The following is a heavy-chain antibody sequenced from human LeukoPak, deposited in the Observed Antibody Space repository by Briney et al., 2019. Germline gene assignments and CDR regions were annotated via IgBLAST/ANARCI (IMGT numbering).Heavy chain of an antibody. CDR3: ASTLNYYDSSATSMFLKYYFDY. J-gene: IGHJ4*02. D-gene: IGHD3-22*01. Sequence: GGSLRLSGAASGFTFSSYSMNWVRQAPGKGLEWVSSISSSSSYIYYADSVKGRFTISRDNAKNSLYLQMNSLRAEDTAVYYCASTLNYYDSSATSMFLKYYFDYWGQGTLVTVSS. CDR2: ISSSSSYI. V-gene: IGHV3-21*01. CDR1: GFTFSSYS.